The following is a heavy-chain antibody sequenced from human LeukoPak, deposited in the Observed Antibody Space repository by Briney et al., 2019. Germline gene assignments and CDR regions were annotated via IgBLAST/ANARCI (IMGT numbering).Heavy chain of an antibody. CDR1: GFTFSSYW. CDR2: INSDGSTT. J-gene: IGHJ6*02. CDR3: ARSNGFGMDV. D-gene: IGHD2-8*01. Sequence: GGSLRLSCAASGFTFSSYWMHWVRQAPGKGLVWVSNINSDGSTTTYADSVKGRFTISRDNAENTLYLQMNSLRAEDTAVYYCARSNGFGMDVWGQGTTVTVSS. V-gene: IGHV3-74*01.